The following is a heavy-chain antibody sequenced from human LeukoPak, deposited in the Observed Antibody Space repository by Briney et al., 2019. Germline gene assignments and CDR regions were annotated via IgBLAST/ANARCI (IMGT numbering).Heavy chain of an antibody. V-gene: IGHV3-7*01. CDR2: IKQDGSEK. CDR3: AREVGAYYYYYMDV. J-gene: IGHJ6*03. CDR1: GFTFSSYW. D-gene: IGHD1-26*01. Sequence: GGSLRLSCAASGFTFSSYWMSWVRQAPGKGLEWVANIKQDGSEKYYVDSVKGRFTISRDNAKNSPYLQMNSLRAEDTAVYYCAREVGAYYYYYMDVWGKGTTVTVSS.